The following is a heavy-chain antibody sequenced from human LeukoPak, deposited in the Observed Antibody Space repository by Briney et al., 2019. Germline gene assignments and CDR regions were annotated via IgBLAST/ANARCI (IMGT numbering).Heavy chain of an antibody. D-gene: IGHD2-15*01. CDR3: ARNSRVAAEYFQH. CDR2: IYYSGST. CDR1: GGSISSYY. V-gene: IGHV4-59*01. Sequence: PSETLSLTCTVSGGSISSYYWSWLRQPPGKGLEWIGYIYYSGSTNYNPSLKSRVTISVDTSKNQFSLKLSSVTAADTAVYYCARNSRVAAEYFQHWGQGTLVTVSS. J-gene: IGHJ1*01.